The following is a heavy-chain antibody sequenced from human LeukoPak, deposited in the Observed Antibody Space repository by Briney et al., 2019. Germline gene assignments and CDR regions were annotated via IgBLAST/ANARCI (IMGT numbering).Heavy chain of an antibody. D-gene: IGHD5/OR15-5a*01. V-gene: IGHV4-39*07. J-gene: IGHJ4*02. CDR3: ARVVQDLYPYYCDY. Sequence: PSETLSLTCSVSGGSISSSSYYSGWVRQPPGKGLEWIVTIYYGGSTYYNPSLKSRVTISVDTSKNQFSLKLRSMTAADTAVYYCARVVQDLYPYYCDYWGQGTLVTVSS. CDR1: GGSISSSSYY. CDR2: IYYGGST.